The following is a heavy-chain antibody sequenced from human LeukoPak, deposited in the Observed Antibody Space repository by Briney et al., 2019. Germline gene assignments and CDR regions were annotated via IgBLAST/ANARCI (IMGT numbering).Heavy chain of an antibody. CDR3: ASLQTDPTVVNGF. V-gene: IGHV3-23*01. Sequence: AGGSLRLSCAASGFTFSSYAMSWVRQAPGKGLEWVSAISGSGGSTYYADSVKGRFTISRDNSKNTLYLQMNSLRAEDTAVYYCASLQTDPTVVNGFWGQGTLVTVSS. CDR2: ISGSGGST. CDR1: GFTFSSYA. D-gene: IGHD4-11*01. J-gene: IGHJ4*02.